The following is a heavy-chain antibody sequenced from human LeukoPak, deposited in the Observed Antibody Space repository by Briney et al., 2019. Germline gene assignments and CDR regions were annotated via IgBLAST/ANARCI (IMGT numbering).Heavy chain of an antibody. CDR3: ARGLQYQLLKALGYYYMDV. CDR1: GGTFSSHA. J-gene: IGHJ6*03. D-gene: IGHD2-2*01. CDR2: IIPISGTA. Sequence: SVKVSCKASGGTFSSHAIGWVRQAPGQGPEWMGGIIPISGTANYAQKFQGRVTITTDESTSTAYMELSSLTSDDTAVYYCARGLQYQLLKALGYYYMDVWGEGTTVTVSS. V-gene: IGHV1-69*05.